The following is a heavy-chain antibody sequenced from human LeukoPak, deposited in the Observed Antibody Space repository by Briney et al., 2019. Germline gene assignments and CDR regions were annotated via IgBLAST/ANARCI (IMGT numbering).Heavy chain of an antibody. Sequence: PGGSLRLSCAASGFTFSSYSMNWVRQAPGKGLEWVSYISSSSSTIYYADSVKGRFTISRDNAKNSLYLQMNSLRAEDTAVYYCARGDCSGGSCYYFDYWGQGTLVTVSS. CDR1: GFTFSSYS. CDR3: ARGDCSGGSCYYFDY. CDR2: ISSSSSTI. D-gene: IGHD2-15*01. J-gene: IGHJ4*02. V-gene: IGHV3-48*01.